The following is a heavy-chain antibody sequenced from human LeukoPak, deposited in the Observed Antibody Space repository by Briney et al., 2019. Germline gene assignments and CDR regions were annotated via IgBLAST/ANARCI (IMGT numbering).Heavy chain of an antibody. CDR2: IYYSGST. CDR3: ARLTRDGYNSHFDF. Sequence: PSETLSLTCTVSGGSISSYYWSWRRQPPGKGLEWVGYIYYSGSTNYNPSLKSRVTISVDTSKNQFSLKLSSVTAADTAVYYCARLTRDGYNSHFDFWGQGTLVTVSS. CDR1: GGSISSYY. V-gene: IGHV4-59*08. J-gene: IGHJ4*02. D-gene: IGHD5-24*01.